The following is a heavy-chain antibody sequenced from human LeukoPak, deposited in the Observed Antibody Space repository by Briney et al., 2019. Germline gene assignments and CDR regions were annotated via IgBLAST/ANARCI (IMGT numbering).Heavy chain of an antibody. CDR2: ISSNGGST. Sequence: PGGSLRLSCAASGFTFSSYAMHWVRQAPGKGLEYVSAISSNGGSTYYANSVKGRFTISGDNSKNTLSLQMGSLRAEDMAVYYCAREGSSWVFDYWGQGTLVTVSS. V-gene: IGHV3-64*01. D-gene: IGHD6-13*01. CDR3: AREGSSWVFDY. CDR1: GFTFSSYA. J-gene: IGHJ4*02.